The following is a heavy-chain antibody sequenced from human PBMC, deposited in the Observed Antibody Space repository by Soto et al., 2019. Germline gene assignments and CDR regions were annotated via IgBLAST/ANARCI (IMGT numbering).Heavy chain of an antibody. J-gene: IGHJ4*02. CDR3: ARDPEAYYYDSSGYYYDY. V-gene: IGHV3-33*01. CDR1: GFTFSSYG. CDR2: IWDDGSNK. D-gene: IGHD3-22*01. Sequence: QVQLVESGGGVVQPGRSLRLSCAASGFTFSSYGMHWVRQAPGKGLEWVAVIWDDGSNKYYADSVKGRFTISRDNSKNTLYLQMNSLRAEDTAVYYCARDPEAYYYDSSGYYYDYWGQGTLVTVSS.